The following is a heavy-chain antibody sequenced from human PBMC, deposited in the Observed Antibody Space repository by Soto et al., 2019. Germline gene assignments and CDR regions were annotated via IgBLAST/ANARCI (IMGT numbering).Heavy chain of an antibody. D-gene: IGHD5-12*01. CDR1: GVTISTYY. CDR2: NYHSGTT. Sequence: SETLSLTCAVSGVTISTYYWSWIRQPPGKGLEWIGYNYHSGTTNYNPSLKSRVTISVDTSKNQFSLRLTSVTAADTAIYYCVREAYIGYGHAIDYWGQGSLVTVSS. V-gene: IGHV4-59*01. J-gene: IGHJ4*02. CDR3: VREAYIGYGHAIDY.